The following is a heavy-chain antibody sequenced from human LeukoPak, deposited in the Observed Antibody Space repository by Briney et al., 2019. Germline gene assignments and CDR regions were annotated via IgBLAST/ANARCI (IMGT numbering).Heavy chain of an antibody. CDR3: ARVSYGSGSYYVIFVY. CDR2: ISTSSIYI. Sequence: GGSLRLSCAASGFTFSTYTMNWVRQAPGKGLEWVSSISTSSIYIYYADSLKGRFTISRDNAKNSLYLQMSSLRAEDTAMYYCARVSYGSGSYYVIFVYWGQGTLVTVSS. D-gene: IGHD3-10*01. CDR1: GFTFSTYT. J-gene: IGHJ4*02. V-gene: IGHV3-21*04.